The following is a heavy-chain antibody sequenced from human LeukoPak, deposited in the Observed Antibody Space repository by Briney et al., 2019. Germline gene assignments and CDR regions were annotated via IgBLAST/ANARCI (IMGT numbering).Heavy chain of an antibody. D-gene: IGHD5-24*01. V-gene: IGHV3-23*01. J-gene: IGHJ4*02. CDR1: GFTFSRYA. Sequence: PGGSLRLSCAASGFTFSRYAMSWVRQAPGKGLEWVSAISGSGGSTYYADSVKGRFTISKDNSKNTLYLQMNSLRAEDTAVYYCAKSRDGYKPYDYWGQGTLVTVSS. CDR3: AKSRDGYKPYDY. CDR2: ISGSGGST.